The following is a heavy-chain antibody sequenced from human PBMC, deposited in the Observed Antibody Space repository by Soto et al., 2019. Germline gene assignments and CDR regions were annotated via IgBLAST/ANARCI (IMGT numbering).Heavy chain of an antibody. D-gene: IGHD6-19*01. CDR3: ASCIAVAGDYYYYGMDV. CDR2: IDPSDSYT. CDR1: GYSFTSYW. J-gene: IGHJ6*02. Sequence: GDSLKISCKGSGYSFTSYWISWVRQMPGKGLEWMGRIDPSDSYTNYSPSFQGHVTISADKSISTAYLQWSSLKASDTAMYYCASCIAVAGDYYYYGMDVWRQGTTVTVSS. V-gene: IGHV5-10-1*01.